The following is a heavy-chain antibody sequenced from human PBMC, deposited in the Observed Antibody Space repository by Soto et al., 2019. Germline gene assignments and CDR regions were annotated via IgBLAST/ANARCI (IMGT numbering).Heavy chain of an antibody. CDR1: GFTFSSYG. V-gene: IGHV3-30*18. J-gene: IGHJ4*02. D-gene: IGHD6-19*01. CDR3: AKDRVTYSSGCLDY. CDR2: ISYDGSNK. Sequence: GGSLRLSCAASGFTFSSYGMHRVRQAPGKGLEWVAVISYDGSNKYYADSVKGRFTISRDNSKNTLYLQMNSLRAEDTAVYYCAKDRVTYSSGCLDYWGQGTLVTVSS.